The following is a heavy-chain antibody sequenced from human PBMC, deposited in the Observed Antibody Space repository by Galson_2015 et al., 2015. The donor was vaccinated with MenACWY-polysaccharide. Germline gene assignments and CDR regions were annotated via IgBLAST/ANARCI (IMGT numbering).Heavy chain of an antibody. CDR1: GYTFSSYD. CDR3: ARGRRDTAVAAPAAVLLDY. J-gene: IGHJ4*02. D-gene: IGHD6-19*01. V-gene: IGHV1-8*01. Sequence: SCKASGYTFSSYDINWVRQATGQRLEWMGWMNPNSGNTGYAQKFQGRVTMIRNTSISTAYMELSSLTSEDTAVYYCARGRRDTAVAAPAAVLLDYWGQGILVTVSS. CDR2: MNPNSGNT.